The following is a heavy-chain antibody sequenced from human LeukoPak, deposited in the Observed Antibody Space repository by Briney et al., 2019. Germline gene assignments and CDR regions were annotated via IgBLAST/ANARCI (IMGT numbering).Heavy chain of an antibody. CDR1: GLSFTDYF. CDR3: ARVRRGGDSRYFDY. CDR2: ISRQGDTI. D-gene: IGHD2-21*02. Sequence: PGESLCLSCAVYGLSFTDYFLGWIRQAPGKGLDWVGHISRQGDTIEYADSGKGRSTISRDNAKNSLYLQMNPLRVEDTSVYFCARVRRGGDSRYFDYWGQGALVTVSS. V-gene: IGHV3-11*01. J-gene: IGHJ4*02.